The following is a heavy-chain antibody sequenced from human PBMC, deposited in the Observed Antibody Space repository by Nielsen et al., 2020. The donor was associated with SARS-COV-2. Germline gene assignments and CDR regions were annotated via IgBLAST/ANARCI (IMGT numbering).Heavy chain of an antibody. CDR3: ARLGGYCSGGSCYSPFDWYFDL. CDR2: INAGNGNT. D-gene: IGHD2-15*01. V-gene: IGHV1-3*01. J-gene: IGHJ2*01. Sequence: WVRQAPGQGLEWMGWINAGNGNTKYSQKFQGRVTITRDTSASTAYMELSSLRSEDTAVYYCARLGGYCSGGSCYSPFDWYFDLWGRGTLVTVSS.